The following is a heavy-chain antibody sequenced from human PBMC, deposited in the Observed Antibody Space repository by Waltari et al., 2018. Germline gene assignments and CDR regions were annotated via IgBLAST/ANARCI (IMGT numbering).Heavy chain of an antibody. CDR3: ARLFYSSSWYGGRYFDY. J-gene: IGHJ4*02. CDR2: IYPGDSDT. D-gene: IGHD6-13*01. CDR1: GYSFTSYW. Sequence: VQLVQSGAEVKKPGESLKISCKGSGYSFTSYWIGWVRQMPGKGLEWMGIIYPGDSDTRYSPSFQGQVTISADKSISTAYLQWSSLKASDTAIYYCARLFYSSSWYGGRYFDYWGQGTLVTVSS. V-gene: IGHV5-51*01.